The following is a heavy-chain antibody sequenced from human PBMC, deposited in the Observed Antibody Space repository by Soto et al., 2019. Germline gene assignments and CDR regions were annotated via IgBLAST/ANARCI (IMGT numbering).Heavy chain of an antibody. J-gene: IGHJ6*02. CDR3: ARDGRNHAIAWGDSYYHMDV. Sequence: SETLSLTCTVSGGSVSNGDYYWAWIRQPPGKGLEWIGYIYYTGSTYYSPSLKSRVTISLDTSKNHFSLKLSSVTAADTAVYYCARDGRNHAIAWGDSYYHMDVWGQGTTVTVPS. D-gene: IGHD3-10*01. V-gene: IGHV4-30-4*01. CDR1: GGSVSNGDYY. CDR2: IYYTGST.